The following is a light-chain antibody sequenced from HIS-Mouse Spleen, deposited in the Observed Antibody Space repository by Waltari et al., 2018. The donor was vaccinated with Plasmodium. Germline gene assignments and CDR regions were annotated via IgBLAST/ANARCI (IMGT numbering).Light chain of an antibody. V-gene: IGLV3-10*01. CDR2: EDS. CDR3: YSTDSSGNHRV. J-gene: IGLJ3*02. CDR1: ALPTKY. Sequence: SYELTQPPSVSVSPGPTARITCSGAALPTKYASWYQQKSGQAPVLVIYEDSKRPSGIPERFSGSSSGTMATLTISGAQVEDEADYYCYSTDSSGNHRVFGGGTKLTVL.